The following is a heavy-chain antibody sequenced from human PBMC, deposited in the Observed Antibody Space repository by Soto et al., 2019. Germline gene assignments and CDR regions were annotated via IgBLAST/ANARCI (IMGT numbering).Heavy chain of an antibody. Sequence: QLQLQESGPGLVKPSETLSLTCTVSGGSISSSSYYWGWIRQPPGKGLEWIGSIYYSGSTYYNPSLKSRVTISVDTSKNQFSLKLSSVTAADTAVYYCARQVVDIVATGYFDYWGQGTLVTVSS. CDR1: GGSISSSSYY. CDR3: ARQVVDIVATGYFDY. V-gene: IGHV4-39*01. D-gene: IGHD5-12*01. CDR2: IYYSGST. J-gene: IGHJ4*02.